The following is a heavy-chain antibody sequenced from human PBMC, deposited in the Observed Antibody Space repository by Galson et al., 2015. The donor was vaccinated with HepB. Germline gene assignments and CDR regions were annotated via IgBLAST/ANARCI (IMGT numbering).Heavy chain of an antibody. CDR2: ISYDGSNK. CDR1: GFTFSSYG. V-gene: IGHV3-30*18. D-gene: IGHD3-22*01. J-gene: IGHJ4*02. Sequence: SLRLSCAASGFTFSSYGMHWVRQAPGKGLEWVAVISYDGSNKYYADSVKGRFTISRDNSKNTLYLQMNSLRAEDTAVYYCAKAWYYYDSSGYNPFGYWGQGTLVTVSS. CDR3: AKAWYYYDSSGYNPFGY.